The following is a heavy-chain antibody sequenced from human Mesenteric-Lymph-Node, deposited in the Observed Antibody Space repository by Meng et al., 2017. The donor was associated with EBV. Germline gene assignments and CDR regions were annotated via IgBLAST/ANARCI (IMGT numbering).Heavy chain of an antibody. CDR1: GGSISSNSW. CDR2: IYHSGST. CDR3: AGSGSYSSFDY. V-gene: IGHV4-4*02. D-gene: IGHD3-10*01. Sequence: QWSRPGRVKPSGTLSLTCAVSGGSISSNSWWSWVCQPPGKGLEWIGQIYHSGSTNYNPSLKSRVTISVDKSKNQFSLKLSSVTAADTAVYYCAGSGSYSSFDYWGQGILVTVSS. J-gene: IGHJ4*02.